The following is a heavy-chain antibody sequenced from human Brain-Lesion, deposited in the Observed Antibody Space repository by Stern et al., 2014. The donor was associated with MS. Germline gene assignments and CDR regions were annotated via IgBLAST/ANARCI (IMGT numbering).Heavy chain of an antibody. V-gene: IGHV1-2*02. J-gene: IGHJ6*02. CDR3: ARDQRGITIFGVVTDYYYLGMDV. CDR2: INPNTGGN. Sequence: QVQLVQSGAEVKKPGASVKVSCKTSGYIFTGYYIHWVRQAPGQGLEWMAWINPNTGGNKYAQQFQGRVTMSRDTSISTAYVELSSLTSDDTAVYYCARDQRGITIFGVVTDYYYLGMDVWGQGTTVTVSS. CDR1: GYIFTGYY. D-gene: IGHD3-3*01.